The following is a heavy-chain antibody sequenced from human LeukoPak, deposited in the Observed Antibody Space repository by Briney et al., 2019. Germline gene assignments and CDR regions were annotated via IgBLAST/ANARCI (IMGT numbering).Heavy chain of an antibody. CDR2: IKQDGSEK. D-gene: IGHD6-13*01. V-gene: IGHV3-7*04. CDR3: ARDGQQLGF. CDR1: GFSFSSYA. Sequence: PGRSLRLSCAASGFSFSSYAMHWVRQAPGKGLEWVANIKQDGSEKYYVDSVKGRFTISRDNAKNSLYLQMNSLRVEDTAVYYCARDGQQLGFWGQGTLVIVSS. J-gene: IGHJ4*02.